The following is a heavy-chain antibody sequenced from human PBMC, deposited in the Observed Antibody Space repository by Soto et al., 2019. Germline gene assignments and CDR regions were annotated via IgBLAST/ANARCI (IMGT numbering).Heavy chain of an antibody. Sequence: ESGGGLVKPGGSLRLSCAASGFTFSSYSMNWVRQAPGKGLEWVSSISSSSSYIYYADSVKGRFTISRDNAKNSLYLQMNSLRAEDTAVYYCARGRIAAAGILGYWGQGTLVTVSS. V-gene: IGHV3-21*01. J-gene: IGHJ4*02. D-gene: IGHD6-13*01. CDR2: ISSSSSYI. CDR3: ARGRIAAAGILGY. CDR1: GFTFSSYS.